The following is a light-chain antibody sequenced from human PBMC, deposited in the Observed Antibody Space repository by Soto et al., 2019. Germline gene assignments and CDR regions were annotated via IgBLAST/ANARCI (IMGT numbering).Light chain of an antibody. CDR3: QPYNNWPLT. CDR2: DTS. J-gene: IGKJ4*01. V-gene: IGKV3-15*01. CDR1: QGIGYT. Sequence: EIVLAQSPVTLSLSPWERATLSCMASQGIGYTLSWYQHKHVQTPRLLIYDTSTRATCVPARFSGSRSGPEFTLTINSLQSEDFAIYYCQPYNNWPLTFGGGTKVHI.